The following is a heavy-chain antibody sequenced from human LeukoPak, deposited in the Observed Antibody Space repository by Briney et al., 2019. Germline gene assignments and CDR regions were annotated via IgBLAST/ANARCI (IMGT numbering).Heavy chain of an antibody. D-gene: IGHD3-22*01. CDR3: SRGLDSRKLGY. CDR2: IHPSGML. CDR1: GASFNSDDQY. J-gene: IGHJ4*02. Sequence: PSETLPLTRTVSGASFNSDDQYWNWIRQSPGKGLEWIGSIHPSGMLYNNPSLESRVTMSRDTSKNQFSLNLNSVTAADTAVYFCSRGLDSRKLGYWGQGILVTVSS. V-gene: IGHV4-31*03.